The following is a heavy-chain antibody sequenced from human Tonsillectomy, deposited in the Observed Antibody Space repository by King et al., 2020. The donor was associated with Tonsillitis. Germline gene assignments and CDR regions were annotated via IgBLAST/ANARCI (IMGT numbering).Heavy chain of an antibody. V-gene: IGHV2-5*02. CDR1: GFSLSTSGVG. J-gene: IGHJ4*02. Sequence: LTLKESGPTLVKPAQTLTLTCTFSGFSLSTSGVGVGWIRQPPGKALEWLALIYCDDDKHYSPSLKSRLTITKDTSKNPVVLTMTNMDPVDTATYYCARVVPASLFDHWGQGTLVTVSS. CDR3: ARVVPASLFDH. CDR2: IYCDDDK. D-gene: IGHD2-2*01.